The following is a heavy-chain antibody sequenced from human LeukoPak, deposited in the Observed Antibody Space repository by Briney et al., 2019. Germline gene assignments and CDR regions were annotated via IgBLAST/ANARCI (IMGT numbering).Heavy chain of an antibody. CDR1: GFILSTYW. D-gene: IGHD6-19*01. J-gene: IGHJ4*02. Sequence: GGSLRLSCAASGFILSTYWMSWVRQGPGKGLEWVANMKQDGSEKYYVDSVEGRFTISRDDAKNSLYLQMNSLRAEDTAVYYCARGVLYSNGWYMRGYFDYWGQGTLVTVSS. CDR2: MKQDGSEK. V-gene: IGHV3-7*02. CDR3: ARGVLYSNGWYMRGYFDY.